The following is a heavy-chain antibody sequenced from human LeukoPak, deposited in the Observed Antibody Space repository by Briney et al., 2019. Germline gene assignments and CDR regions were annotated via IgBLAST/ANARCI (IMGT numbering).Heavy chain of an antibody. CDR2: INPSGGST. CDR1: GYTFTSYY. D-gene: IGHD2-21*02. Sequence: ASVKVSCKASGYTFTSYYMHWVRQAPGQGLEWMGIINPSGGSTSYAQKFQGRVTMTRDTSTSTVYMELSSLRSEDTAVYYCARGHWDQTYCGGDCRGYFDYWGQGTLVTVSS. J-gene: IGHJ4*02. CDR3: ARGHWDQTYCGGDCRGYFDY. V-gene: IGHV1-46*01.